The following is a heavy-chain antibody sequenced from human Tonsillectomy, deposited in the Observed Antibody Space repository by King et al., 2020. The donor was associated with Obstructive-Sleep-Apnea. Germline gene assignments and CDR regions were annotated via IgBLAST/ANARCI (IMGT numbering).Heavy chain of an antibody. CDR2: IYPGDSDT. V-gene: IGHV5-51*01. D-gene: IGHD2-21*02. CDR3: ARRIDRGRCGGDCYPDY. J-gene: IGHJ4*02. CDR1: GYSFTSYW. Sequence: VQLVESGAEVKKPGESLKISCKGSGYSFTSYWIGWVRQMPGKGLECMGIIYPGDSDTRYSPSFQGQVTISADKSISTAYLQWSSLKASETAMYYCARRIDRGRCGGDCYPDYWGQGTLVTVSS.